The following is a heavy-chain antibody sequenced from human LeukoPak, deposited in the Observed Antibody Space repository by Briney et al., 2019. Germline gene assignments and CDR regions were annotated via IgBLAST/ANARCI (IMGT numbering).Heavy chain of an antibody. CDR2: IYYSGST. Sequence: SETLSLTCTVSGGSISSYYWSWIRQPPGKGLEWIGYIYYSGSTNYNPSLKSRVTIPVDTSKNQFSLKLSSVTAADTAVYYCTRSGSSGYYYYYYGMDVWGQGTTVTVSS. V-gene: IGHV4-59*01. D-gene: IGHD3-22*01. CDR1: GGSISSYY. CDR3: TRSGSSGYYYYYYGMDV. J-gene: IGHJ6*02.